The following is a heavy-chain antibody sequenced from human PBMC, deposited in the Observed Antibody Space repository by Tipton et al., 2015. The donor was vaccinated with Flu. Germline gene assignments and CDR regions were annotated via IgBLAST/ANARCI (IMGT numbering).Heavy chain of an antibody. CDR1: GGSFSGYY. V-gene: IGHV4-34*01. D-gene: IGHD3-22*01. CDR2: INHSGST. Sequence: TLSLTCSVYGGSFSGYYWTWIRQPPGKGLEWIGEINHSGSTHYSSSLKSRVSMSVDSSKSQFSLHLSSVTAADTAVYYCARVSPRRVTAIVVVMLPEGYFDYWGQGTQVIVSS. J-gene: IGHJ4*02. CDR3: ARVSPRRVTAIVVVMLPEGYFDY.